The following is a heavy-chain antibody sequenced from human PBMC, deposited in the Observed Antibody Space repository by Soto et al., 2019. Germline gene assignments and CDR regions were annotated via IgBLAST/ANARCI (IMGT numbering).Heavy chain of an antibody. CDR3: TTEAGYSYGTGFDY. CDR2: IKSKTDGGTT. Sequence: PGKGLEWVGRIKSKTDGGTTDYAAPVKGRFTISRDDSKNTLYLQMNSLKTEDTAVYYCTTEAGYSYGTGFDYWGQGTLVTVSS. D-gene: IGHD5-18*01. V-gene: IGHV3-15*01. J-gene: IGHJ4*02.